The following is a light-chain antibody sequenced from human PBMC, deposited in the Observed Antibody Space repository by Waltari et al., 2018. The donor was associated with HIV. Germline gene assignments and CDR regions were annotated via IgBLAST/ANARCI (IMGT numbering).Light chain of an antibody. CDR1: TASIGSNY. J-gene: IGLJ2*01. V-gene: IGLV1-51*02. Sequence: QSVLTQPPSVSAAPGQKITISCAGNTASIGSNYVSWYQHLPRTAPKLLSYEDDKVSSDIPNRFSGSKSGTSATLTITGLQTGDEGDYYCATWDRSLNAGVFGGGTKLTVL. CDR2: EDD. CDR3: ATWDRSLNAGV.